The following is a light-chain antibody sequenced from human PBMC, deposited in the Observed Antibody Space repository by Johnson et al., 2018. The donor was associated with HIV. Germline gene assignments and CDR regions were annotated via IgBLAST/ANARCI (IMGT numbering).Light chain of an antibody. CDR3: GAWDSSLGAHYV. J-gene: IGLJ1*01. CDR2: EKN. Sequence: HSVLTQPPSVSAATGQKVTISCSGSSSNIGNNYVSWYQQVPGTAPKLLIYEKNKRPSGIPDRFSASMSDTSATLDITGLQTGDEGDYYCGAWDSSLGAHYVFGTGTRVTVL. CDR1: SSNIGNNY. V-gene: IGLV1-51*02.